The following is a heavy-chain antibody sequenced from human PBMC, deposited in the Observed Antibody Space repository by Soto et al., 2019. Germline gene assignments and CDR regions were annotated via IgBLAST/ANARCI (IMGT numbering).Heavy chain of an antibody. J-gene: IGHJ6*02. CDR3: AREAPNYGLYYYYYYGMDV. Sequence: GGSLRLSCAASGFTFSSYSMNWVRQAPGKGLEWVSYISSSSSTIYYADSVKGRFTISRDNAKNSLYLQMNSLRDEDTAVYYCAREAPNYGLYYYYYYGMDVWGQGTTVTVSS. CDR2: ISSSSSTI. D-gene: IGHD1-7*01. CDR1: GFTFSSYS. V-gene: IGHV3-48*02.